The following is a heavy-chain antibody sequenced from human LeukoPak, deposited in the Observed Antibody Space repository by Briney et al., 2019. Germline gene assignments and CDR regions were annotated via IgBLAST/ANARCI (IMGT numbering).Heavy chain of an antibody. V-gene: IGHV1-69*05. CDR1: GGTFSSYA. CDR2: IIPIFGTA. CDR3: ARERYSSSWTFDY. Sequence: SVKVSCKASGGTFSSYAISWVRQAPGQGLEWMGRIIPIFGTANYAQKFQGRVTITTDESTSTAYMELSSLRSEDTAVYYCARERYSSSWTFDYWGQGTLVTVSA. J-gene: IGHJ4*02. D-gene: IGHD6-13*01.